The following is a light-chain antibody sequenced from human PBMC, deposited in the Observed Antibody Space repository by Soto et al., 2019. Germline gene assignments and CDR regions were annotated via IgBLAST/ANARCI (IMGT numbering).Light chain of an antibody. CDR1: NSDVGLYDF. CDR2: EVS. V-gene: IGLV2-14*01. Sequence: LAQPASVSGTPGQSITISCTGSNSDVGLYDFVSWYQHHPGRAPKLIVSEVSHRPSGISNRFSGSKSGNTASLTISGLQSEDEADYYCISYTSDDVRYVFGTGTKVTVL. CDR3: ISYTSDDVRYV. J-gene: IGLJ1*01.